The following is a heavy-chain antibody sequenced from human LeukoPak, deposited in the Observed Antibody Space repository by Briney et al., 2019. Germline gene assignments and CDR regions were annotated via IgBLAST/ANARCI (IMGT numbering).Heavy chain of an antibody. CDR1: GFTFSSYA. Sequence: GGSLRLSCAASGFTFSSYAMSWVRQAPGKGLEWVSAISGSGGSTSYAQKFQGRVTMTRDTSTGTVYMELSSLRSEDTAVYYCARSSGTFDYWGQGTLVTVSS. D-gene: IGHD6-19*01. CDR3: ARSSGTFDY. J-gene: IGHJ4*02. CDR2: ISGSGGST. V-gene: IGHV3-23*01.